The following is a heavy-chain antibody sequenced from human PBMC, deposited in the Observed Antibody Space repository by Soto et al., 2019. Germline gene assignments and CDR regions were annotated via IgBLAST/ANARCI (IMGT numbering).Heavy chain of an antibody. CDR3: ARGTLLRFFGVDQPNSYMDV. CDR1: GYTFTSYY. D-gene: IGHD3-3*01. J-gene: IGHJ6*03. Sequence: ASVKVSCKASGYTFTSYYMHWVRQAPGQGLEWMGIINPSGGSTSYAQKFQGRVTMTRDTSTSTVYMELSSLRSEDTAVYYCARGTLLRFFGVDQPNSYMDVWGKGTTVTVSS. V-gene: IGHV1-46*03. CDR2: INPSGGST.